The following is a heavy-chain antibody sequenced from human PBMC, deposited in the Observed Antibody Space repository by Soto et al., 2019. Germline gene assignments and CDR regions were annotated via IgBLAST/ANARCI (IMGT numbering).Heavy chain of an antibody. Sequence: SETLSLTCAVSGGSISSGGYSWSWIRQPPGKGLEWIGYIYHNGSTYYNPSLKSRVTISVDRSKNQFSLKLSSVTAADTAVYYCARVGNVWFDPWGQGTLVTVSS. J-gene: IGHJ5*02. V-gene: IGHV4-30-2*01. CDR1: GGSISSGGYS. CDR3: ARVGNVWFDP. CDR2: IYHNGST.